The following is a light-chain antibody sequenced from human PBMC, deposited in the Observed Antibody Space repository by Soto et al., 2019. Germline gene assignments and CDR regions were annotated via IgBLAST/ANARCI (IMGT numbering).Light chain of an antibody. CDR1: SSNIGSNS. CDR2: RSN. Sequence: QAVVIQPPAASGTPGQRVTISCSGGSSNIGSNSVYWYQQLPGTAPKVLIFRSNQRPSGVPDRFSGSKSGTSASLAISGLRSEDEADYYCAAWDDSLSGHVVFGGGTKLTVL. V-gene: IGLV1-47*01. J-gene: IGLJ2*01. CDR3: AAWDDSLSGHVV.